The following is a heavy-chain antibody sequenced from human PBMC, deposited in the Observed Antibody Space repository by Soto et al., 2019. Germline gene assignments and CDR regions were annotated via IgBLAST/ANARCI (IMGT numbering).Heavy chain of an antibody. CDR2: INHTGDT. D-gene: IGHD3-3*01. CDR3: GTRIAVFVSLIPPFDP. CDR1: GGTVRSFS. J-gene: IGHJ5*02. V-gene: IGHV4-34*08. Sequence: SETLSLTCAVYGGTVRSFSWSWVRQPPGKGLEWIGEINHTGDTPYNPYLKSRVSMLVDTYKNQSSLRLRYVPGADTAIFYCGTRIAVFVSLIPPFDPWGQGTQVTVSS.